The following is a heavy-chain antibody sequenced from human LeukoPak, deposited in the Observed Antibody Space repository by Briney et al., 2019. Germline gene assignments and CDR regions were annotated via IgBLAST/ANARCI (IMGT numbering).Heavy chain of an antibody. J-gene: IGHJ3*02. CDR3: ARAGITIFGVVLPDAFDI. D-gene: IGHD3-3*01. Sequence: GGSLRLSCAASGFTFSNYWMSWVRQAPGKGLEWVANIKQDGSEKYYVDSVKGRFTISRDNAKNSLYLQMNSLRAEDTAVYYCARAGITIFGVVLPDAFDIWGQGTMVTVSS. CDR2: IKQDGSEK. V-gene: IGHV3-7*04. CDR1: GFTFSNYW.